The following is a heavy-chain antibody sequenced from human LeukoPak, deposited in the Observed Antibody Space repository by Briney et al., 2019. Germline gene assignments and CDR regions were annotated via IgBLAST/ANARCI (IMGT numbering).Heavy chain of an antibody. V-gene: IGHV1-46*01. Sequence: GESLKISCKGSGYTFTSYYMHWVRQAPGQGLEWMGLINPTGGSTGYAQKFQGRVNMTRDMSTSTDYMELSSLRSEDTAIYYCARDNSVGDNAWWFDPWGQGTLVTVSS. D-gene: IGHD1-26*01. CDR3: ARDNSVGDNAWWFDP. CDR2: INPTGGST. J-gene: IGHJ5*02. CDR1: GYTFTSYY.